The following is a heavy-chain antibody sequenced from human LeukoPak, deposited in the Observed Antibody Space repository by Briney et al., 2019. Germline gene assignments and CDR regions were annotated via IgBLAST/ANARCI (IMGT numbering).Heavy chain of an antibody. CDR2: ISPSGTT. J-gene: IGHJ5*02. CDR1: GGYTGSHY. D-gene: IGHD2/OR15-2a*01. Sequence: SDTLSLTCTVSGGYTGSHYWSWIRQPAGKGLEWIGRISPSGTTHYNPSLGSRVTMSVDTSKNYFSLRLSSVTAADTAVYYCARDFYASGFYFWFDPWGQGMLVTVSS. CDR3: ARDFYASGFYFWFDP. V-gene: IGHV4-4*07.